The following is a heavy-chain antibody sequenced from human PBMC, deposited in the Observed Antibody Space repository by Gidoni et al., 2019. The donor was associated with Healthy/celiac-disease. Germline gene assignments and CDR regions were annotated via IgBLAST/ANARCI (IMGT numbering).Heavy chain of an antibody. CDR2: IIPILGIA. CDR3: ARVSRRYSSSWYVSWDNYYYGMDV. V-gene: IGHV1-69*04. Sequence: QVQLVQSGAEVKKPGSSVKVSCKASGGTFRSYAISWVRPAPGQGLEWMGRIIPILGIANYAQKFQGRVTITADKSTSTAYMELSSLRSEDTAVYYCARVSRRYSSSWYVSWDNYYYGMDVWGQGTTVTVSS. CDR1: GGTFRSYA. J-gene: IGHJ6*02. D-gene: IGHD6-13*01.